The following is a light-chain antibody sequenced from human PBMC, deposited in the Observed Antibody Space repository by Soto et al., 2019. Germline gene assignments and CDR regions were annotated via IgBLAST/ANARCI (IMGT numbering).Light chain of an antibody. CDR1: QSVSNNY. V-gene: IGKV3-20*01. CDR2: GAS. CDR3: QQYGSSPRT. J-gene: IGKJ1*01. Sequence: EIVLTQSPGTLSLSPGDGATLSCRASQSVSNNYLAWYQQKPGQAPGLLIYGASNRPTGIPDRFSGSVSGTDFTLTISRLEPEDFAVYYCQQYGSSPRTFGQGTKVEIK.